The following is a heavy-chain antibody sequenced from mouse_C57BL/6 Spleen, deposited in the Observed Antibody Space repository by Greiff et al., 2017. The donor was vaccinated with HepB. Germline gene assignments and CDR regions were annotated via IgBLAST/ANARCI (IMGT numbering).Heavy chain of an antibody. CDR2: IYPRSGNT. CDR1: GYTFTSYG. D-gene: IGHD1-1*01. CDR3: ARGPITTVVATDYAMDY. V-gene: IGHV1-81*01. J-gene: IGHJ4*01. Sequence: VQLQQSGAELARPGASVKLSCKASGYTFTSYGISWVKQRTGQGLEWIGEIYPRSGNTYYNEKFKGKATLTADKSSSTAYMELRSLTSEDSAVYFCARGPITTVVATDYAMDYWGQGTSVTVSS.